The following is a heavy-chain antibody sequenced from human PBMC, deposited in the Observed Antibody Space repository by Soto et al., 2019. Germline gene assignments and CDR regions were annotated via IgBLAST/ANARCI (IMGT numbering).Heavy chain of an antibody. V-gene: IGHV4-30-2*01. Sequence: QLQLQESGSGLVRPSQTLSLTCTVSGASIGSGSYSWNWIRQPQGKGLEWIGYLHHSGDTYFNPSLRRRVSISVDRSNNQFSLKLISVTAADTAVYYCARFPLWFGELDYWGQGALVTVSS. D-gene: IGHD3-10*01. CDR2: LHHSGDT. J-gene: IGHJ4*02. CDR1: GASIGSGSYS. CDR3: ARFPLWFGELDY.